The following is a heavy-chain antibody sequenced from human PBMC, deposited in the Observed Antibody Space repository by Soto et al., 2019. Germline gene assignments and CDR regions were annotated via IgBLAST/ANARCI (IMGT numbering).Heavy chain of an antibody. Sequence: PGGSLRLSCAASGFTFSNYAMIWVRQAPGKGLEWVSGISGSGGSTYYANSVKGRFTISRDNSKNTLSLQMNSLRAEDTAVYYCAKGLVPAAPVGLCFDYWGQGTLVTVSS. D-gene: IGHD2-2*01. CDR1: GFTFSNYA. V-gene: IGHV3-23*01. CDR2: ISGSGGST. CDR3: AKGLVPAAPVGLCFDY. J-gene: IGHJ4*02.